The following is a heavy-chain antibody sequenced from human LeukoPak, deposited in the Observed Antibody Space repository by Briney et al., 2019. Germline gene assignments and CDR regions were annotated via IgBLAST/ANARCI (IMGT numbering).Heavy chain of an antibody. CDR1: GGSINSYY. D-gene: IGHD5-18*01. J-gene: IGHJ4*02. CDR2: IYYSGST. V-gene: IGHV4-59*01. CDR3: ARIAYSYGHDY. Sequence: SSETLSLTCTVSGGSINSYYWSWIRQTPGKGLEWIGYIYYSGSTNYNPSLKSRVTISIDTSKNQFSLKLSSVTAADTAVYYCARIAYSYGHDYWGQGTLVTVSS.